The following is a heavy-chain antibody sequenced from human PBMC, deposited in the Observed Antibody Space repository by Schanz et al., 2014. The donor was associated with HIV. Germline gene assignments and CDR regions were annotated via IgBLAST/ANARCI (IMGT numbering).Heavy chain of an antibody. J-gene: IGHJ6*02. D-gene: IGHD5-12*01. CDR2: IWYDGTNK. CDR3: ARGSDIVATSKYYYGMDV. Sequence: QVQLVESGGGVVQPGRSLRLSCAASGFTFSSYGMHWVRQAPGKGLEWVAVIWYDGTNKYYADSVKGRFIISRDNSKNTLYLQMKSLRAEDTAVYYCARGSDIVATSKYYYGMDVWGQGTTVTVSS. V-gene: IGHV3-33*01. CDR1: GFTFSSYG.